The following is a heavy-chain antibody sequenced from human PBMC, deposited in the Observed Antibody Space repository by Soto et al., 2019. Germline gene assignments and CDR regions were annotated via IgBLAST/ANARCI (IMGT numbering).Heavy chain of an antibody. CDR2: IKQDGSEK. CDR3: ARDWSYYGDYGYYYYYMDV. J-gene: IGHJ6*03. V-gene: IGHV3-7*01. D-gene: IGHD4-17*01. CDR1: GFTFSSYW. Sequence: EVQLVEFGGGLVQPGGSLRLSCAASGFTFSSYWMSWVRQAPGKGLEWVANIKQDGSEKYYVDSVKGRFTISRDNAKNSLYLQMNSLRAEDTAVYYCARDWSYYGDYGYYYYYMDVWGKGTTVTVSS.